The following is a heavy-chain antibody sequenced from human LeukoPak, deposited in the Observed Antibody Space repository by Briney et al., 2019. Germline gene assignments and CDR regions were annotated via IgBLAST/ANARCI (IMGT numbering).Heavy chain of an antibody. V-gene: IGHV3-21*01. CDR2: ISSSSSYI. CDR3: ARGDYYDSSEGVNVLDY. CDR1: GFTFSSYS. D-gene: IGHD3-22*01. J-gene: IGHJ4*02. Sequence: GGSLRLSCAASGFTFSSYSMNWVRQAPGKGLEWVSSISSSSSYIYYADSVKGRFTISRDNAKNSLYLQMNSLRAEDTAVYYCARGDYYDSSEGVNVLDYWGQGTLVTVSS.